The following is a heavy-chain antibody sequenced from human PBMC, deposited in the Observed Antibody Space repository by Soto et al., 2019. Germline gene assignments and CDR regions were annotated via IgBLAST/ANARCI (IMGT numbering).Heavy chain of an antibody. CDR3: AKEGSGSYIIYYYYGVDV. CDR1: GFTFSSYG. D-gene: IGHD3-10*01. Sequence: PGGSLRLSCAASGFTFSSYGMHWVRQAPGKGLEWVAVISYDGSNKYYADSVKGRFTISRDNSKNTLYLQMNSLRAEDTALFYCAKEGSGSYIIYYYYGVDVWGQGTTVTVSS. V-gene: IGHV3-30*18. J-gene: IGHJ6*02. CDR2: ISYDGSNK.